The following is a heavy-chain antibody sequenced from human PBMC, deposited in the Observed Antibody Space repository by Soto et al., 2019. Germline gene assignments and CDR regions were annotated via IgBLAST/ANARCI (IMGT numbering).Heavy chain of an antibody. CDR2: IFSNDEK. Sequence: QVTLKESGPVLVKPTETLTLTCTVSGFSLSNTRMGVSWIRQTPGKALEWLAHIFSNDEKSYSTSLKSRLTISKDTSKSQVVLNMTHMDPVDTGTYYCARIGHYYYDIDDWGQGTTVTVSS. V-gene: IGHV2-26*01. J-gene: IGHJ6*02. CDR1: GFSLSNTRMG. CDR3: ARIGHYYYDIDD.